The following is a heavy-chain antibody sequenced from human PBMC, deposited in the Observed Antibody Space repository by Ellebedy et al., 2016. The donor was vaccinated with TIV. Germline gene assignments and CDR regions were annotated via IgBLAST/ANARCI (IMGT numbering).Heavy chain of an antibody. J-gene: IGHJ4*02. CDR1: GFAFSGAFSGYC. CDR2: IGSRTSKI. Sequence: PGGSLRLSCAASGFAFSGAFSGYCMNWVRQAPGKGREWVSYIGSRTSKIYYADSVKGRFTISRDNGKNSLYLQMNSLRAEDTAVYYCAREPVKVAAAGIDYWGQGTLVTVSS. D-gene: IGHD6-13*01. V-gene: IGHV3-48*01. CDR3: AREPVKVAAAGIDY.